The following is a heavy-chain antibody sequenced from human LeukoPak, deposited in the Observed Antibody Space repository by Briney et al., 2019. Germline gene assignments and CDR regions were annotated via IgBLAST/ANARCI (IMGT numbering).Heavy chain of an antibody. CDR1: GYSFTNYW. J-gene: IGHJ4*02. Sequence: HGESLKISCRGSGYSFTNYWIGWVRQMPGKGLELMGIIYPPDSATTYSPSFEGHVTISADKSISTAYLQWSSLKASDTAMYYCARHDHSGSFYSDYWGQGTLVTVSS. V-gene: IGHV5-51*01. CDR3: ARHDHSGSFYSDY. CDR2: IYPPDSAT. D-gene: IGHD1-26*01.